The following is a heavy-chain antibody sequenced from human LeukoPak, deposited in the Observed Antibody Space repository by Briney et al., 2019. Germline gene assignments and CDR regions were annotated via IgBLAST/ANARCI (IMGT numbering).Heavy chain of an antibody. Sequence: PSETLSLTCTVSGGSISSYYWSWIRQPPGKGLEWIGYIYYSGSTNYNPSLKSRVTISVDTSKNQFSLKLSSVTAADTAVYYCARHRRRQLWLPPGWFDPWGQGTLVTVSS. CDR3: ARHRRRQLWLPPGWFDP. CDR2: IYYSGST. V-gene: IGHV4-59*08. CDR1: GGSISSYY. J-gene: IGHJ5*02. D-gene: IGHD5-18*01.